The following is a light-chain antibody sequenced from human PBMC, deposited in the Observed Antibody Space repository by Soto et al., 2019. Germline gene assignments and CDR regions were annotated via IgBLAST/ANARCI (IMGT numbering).Light chain of an antibody. CDR2: DNN. CDR1: SSNIGNNY. CDR3: ATWDGSLPAEV. Sequence: QSALTQPASVSGSPGQKVTISCSGSSSNIGNNYVSWYQQLPGTAPKLLIYDNNKRPSGIPDRFSGSKSGTSGTLDITGLQTGDEADYYCATWDGSLPAEVFGGGTQLTVL. J-gene: IGLJ2*01. V-gene: IGLV1-51*01.